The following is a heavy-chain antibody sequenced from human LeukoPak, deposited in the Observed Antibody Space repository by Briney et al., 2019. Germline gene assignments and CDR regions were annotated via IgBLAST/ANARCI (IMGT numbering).Heavy chain of an antibody. Sequence: GGSLRLSCAASGFTFSSYAMHWVRQAPGKGPGWVTVISYDGSNKYYADSVKGRITISRDNSKNTLYMQMSSLRAEDTAVYYCARGSLGYCDSTSCYTQFDYWGQGTLVTVSS. J-gene: IGHJ4*02. CDR1: GFTFSSYA. CDR2: ISYDGSNK. CDR3: ARGSLGYCDSTSCYTQFDY. D-gene: IGHD2-2*02. V-gene: IGHV3-30*04.